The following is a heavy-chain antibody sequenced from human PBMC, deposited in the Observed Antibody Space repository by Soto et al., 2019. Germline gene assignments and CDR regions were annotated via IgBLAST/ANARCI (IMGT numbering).Heavy chain of an antibody. CDR3: ARGRGRGGYRSCHSDFDI. CDR2: IYYSRNT. J-gene: IGHJ3*02. D-gene: IGHD3-16*01. V-gene: IGHV4-59*01. CDR1: GGYNNNYF. Sequence: SETLSLTCSASGGYNNNYFWNWIRQPPGKGLEWIGHIYYSRNTNCNPSFKSLVTISVDTSKTHFSLRVNSVTAADTAVYYCARGRGRGGYRSCHSDFDIWGRGTTGSVSS.